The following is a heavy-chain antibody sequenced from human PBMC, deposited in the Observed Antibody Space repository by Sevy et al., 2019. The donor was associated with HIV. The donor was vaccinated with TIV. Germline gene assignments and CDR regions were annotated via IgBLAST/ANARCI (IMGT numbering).Heavy chain of an antibody. V-gene: IGHV3-48*01. CDR3: ARDGGVYCSSTSCYPLDAFDI. Sequence: GGSLRLSCAASGFTFSSYSMNWVRQAPGKGLEWVSYISSSSSTIYYADSVKGRFTISRDNAKNSLYLQMNSLRAEDTAVYYCARDGGVYCSSTSCYPLDAFDIWGQGTMVTV. J-gene: IGHJ3*02. D-gene: IGHD2-2*01. CDR1: GFTFSSYS. CDR2: ISSSSSTI.